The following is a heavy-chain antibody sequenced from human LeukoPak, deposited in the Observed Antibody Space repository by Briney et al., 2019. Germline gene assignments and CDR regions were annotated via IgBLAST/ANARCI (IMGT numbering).Heavy chain of an antibody. Sequence: GGSLRLSCAASGFTFSSYGMHWVRQAPGKGLEWVAFIWCDGSNKYYADSVKGRFTISRDNSKNTQYLQMKRPRDEEMAVYYCAKGGIAAAGTWGYYYYMDAWGKGTTVTVSS. V-gene: IGHV3-30*02. J-gene: IGHJ6*03. CDR1: GFTFSSYG. D-gene: IGHD6-13*01. CDR2: IWCDGSNK. CDR3: AKGGIAAAGTWGYYYYMDA.